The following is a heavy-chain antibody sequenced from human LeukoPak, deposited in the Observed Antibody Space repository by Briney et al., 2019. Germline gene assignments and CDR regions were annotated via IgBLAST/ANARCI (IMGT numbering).Heavy chain of an antibody. J-gene: IGHJ4*02. CDR2: FYHGGST. D-gene: IGHD3-22*01. Sequence: SETLSLTCTVSGYSISTGYYWDWIRQPPGKGLEWIGTFYHGGSTYYNPSLKSRVTISVDTSKNQFSLNLTSVTAADTAVYYCARGGYYEAWGQGTLVTVSS. V-gene: IGHV4-38-2*02. CDR3: ARGGYYEA. CDR1: GYSISTGYY.